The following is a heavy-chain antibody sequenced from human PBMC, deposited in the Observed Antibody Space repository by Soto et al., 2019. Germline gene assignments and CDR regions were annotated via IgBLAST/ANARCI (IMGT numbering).Heavy chain of an antibody. CDR3: TTTDSSGYYYFDY. V-gene: IGHV3-15*01. J-gene: IGHJ4*02. CDR1: GFTFSDYY. Sequence: VQLVESGGGLVKPGGSLRLSCAASGFTFSDYYMSWIRQAPGKGLEWVGRIKSKTDGGTTDFASPVKGRFTISRDDSKNTLYLQMNSLKTEDTAVYYCTTTDSSGYYYFDYWGQGTLVTVSS. CDR2: IKSKTDGGTT. D-gene: IGHD3-22*01.